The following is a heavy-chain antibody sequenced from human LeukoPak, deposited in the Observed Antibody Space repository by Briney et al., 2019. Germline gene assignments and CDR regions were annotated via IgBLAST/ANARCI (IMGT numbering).Heavy chain of an antibody. CDR3: AREITDIVVVGRREYYYYGMDV. Sequence: PGGSLRLSCAASGFTFSSYAMHWVRQAPGKGLEWVAVISYVGGNKYYADSVKGRFTISRDNSKNTLYLQMNSLRAEDTALYYCAREITDIVVVGRREYYYYGMDVWGQATTVTVSS. CDR2: ISYVGGNK. V-gene: IGHV3-30*04. J-gene: IGHJ6*02. CDR1: GFTFSSYA. D-gene: IGHD2-15*01.